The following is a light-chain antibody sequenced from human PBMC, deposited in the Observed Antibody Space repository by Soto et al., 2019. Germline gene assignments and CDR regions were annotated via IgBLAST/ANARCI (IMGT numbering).Light chain of an antibody. Sequence: DIQMTQSPSTLSASVGGRVTITCRASQSVSNSVAWDQQKPGKAPKLLIYATSTLQSGVPSRFSGSGSGTDFTLTISCLQSEDFATYYCQQYYSYPRTFGQGTKVDIK. J-gene: IGKJ1*01. V-gene: IGKV1-5*01. CDR2: ATS. CDR3: QQYYSYPRT. CDR1: QSVSNS.